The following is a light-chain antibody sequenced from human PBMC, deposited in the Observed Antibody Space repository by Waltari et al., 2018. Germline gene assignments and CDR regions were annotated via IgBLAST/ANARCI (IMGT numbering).Light chain of an antibody. CDR3: SSYAGSSKGV. J-gene: IGLJ2*01. V-gene: IGLV2-23*02. CDR1: SSDVGNYKR. CDR2: AVS. Sequence: QFALTQPASVSGSPGQSITISCTGTSSDVGNYKRVSWYQQHPGKAPKLMIYAVSKRPSGVSDRFSGSKSGDMASLTISGLQPEDEAEYFCSSYAGSSKGVFGGGTKVTVL.